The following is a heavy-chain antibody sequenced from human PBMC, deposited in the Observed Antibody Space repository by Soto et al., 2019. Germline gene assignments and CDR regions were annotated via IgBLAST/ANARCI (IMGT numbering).Heavy chain of an antibody. CDR3: ARDRDYGGNSGTNEDHY. V-gene: IGHV1-3*01. Sequence: QVQLVQSGAEVKKPGASVKVSCKASGYTFTSYAMHWVRQAPGQRLEWMGWINAGNGNTKYSQKFQGRVTITRDTSASTADMELSSLRSEDTAVYYCARDRDYGGNSGTNEDHYWGQGTLVTVSS. CDR1: GYTFTSYA. J-gene: IGHJ4*02. CDR2: INAGNGNT. D-gene: IGHD4-17*01.